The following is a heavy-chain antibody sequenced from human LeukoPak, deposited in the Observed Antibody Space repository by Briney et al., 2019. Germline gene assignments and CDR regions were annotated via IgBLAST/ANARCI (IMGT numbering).Heavy chain of an antibody. CDR2: IIPIFGIA. CDR3: ASQYYYYGMDV. V-gene: IGHV1-69*02. CDR1: GGTFSSYT. J-gene: IGHJ6*02. Sequence: ASVKVSCKASGGTFSSYTISWVRQAPGQGLEWMGRIIPIFGIANYAQKLQGRVTITADKSTSTAYMELSSLRSEDTAVYYCASQYYYYGMDVWGQGTTVTVSS.